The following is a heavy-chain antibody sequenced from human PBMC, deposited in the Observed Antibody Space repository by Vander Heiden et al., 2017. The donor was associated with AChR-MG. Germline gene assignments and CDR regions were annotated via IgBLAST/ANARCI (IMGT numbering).Heavy chain of an antibody. CDR2: ISYDGSNK. V-gene: IGHV3-30*18. CDR3: AKPPYYYGSGRREYFQH. CDR1: GFTFSSYG. Sequence: QVQLVESGGGVVQPGRSLRLSCAASGFTFSSYGMHWVRQAPGKGLEWVAVISYDGSNKYYADSVKGRFTISRDNSKNTLYLQMNSLRAEDTAVYYCAKPPYYYGSGRREYFQHWGQGTLVTVSS. D-gene: IGHD3-10*01. J-gene: IGHJ1*01.